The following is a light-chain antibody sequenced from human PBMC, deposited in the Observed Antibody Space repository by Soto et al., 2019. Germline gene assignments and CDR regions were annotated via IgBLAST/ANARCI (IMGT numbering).Light chain of an antibody. J-gene: IGLJ2*01. Sequence: QSALTQPRSVSGSPGQSVTISCTGTSSDVGGYNYVSWYQQHPGKAPKLVIYAVNKRPSGVPDRFSGSKSGHTASLTISGLQAEDEADYYCSSFAGYYSLVFGGGTKLTVL. CDR1: SSDVGGYNY. CDR3: SSFAGYYSLV. CDR2: AVN. V-gene: IGLV2-11*01.